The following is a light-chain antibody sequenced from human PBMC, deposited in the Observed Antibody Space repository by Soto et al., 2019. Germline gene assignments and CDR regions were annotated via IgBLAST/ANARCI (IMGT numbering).Light chain of an antibody. CDR2: DVS. J-gene: IGKJ1*01. Sequence: EIVLTQSPGTLSLSPGEGATLSCRASQRVASDLAWYLQKPGQPPRLLVYDVSNRATGIPARFRGGEPGPDFTLTFSNREPEDFAVYYCQQYKNGWTFGQGTKVDIK. CDR1: QRVASD. CDR3: QQYKNGWT. V-gene: IGKV3D-11*02.